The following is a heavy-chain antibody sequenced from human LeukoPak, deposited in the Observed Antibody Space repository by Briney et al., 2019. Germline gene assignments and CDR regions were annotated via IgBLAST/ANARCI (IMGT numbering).Heavy chain of an antibody. J-gene: IGHJ4*02. CDR3: AREMGIVETGFDY. D-gene: IGHD2-15*01. CDR1: APSVTSASYH. V-gene: IGHV4-61*01. CDR2: IYNSGST. Sequence: MPSQTHPPTHTASAPSVTSASYHWNWIRQPPGKGLEWIGYIYNSGSTNYNPSLKSRVTISVDTSKNQFSLKLSSVTAADTVVYFCAREMGIVETGFDYWGQGALDTVSS.